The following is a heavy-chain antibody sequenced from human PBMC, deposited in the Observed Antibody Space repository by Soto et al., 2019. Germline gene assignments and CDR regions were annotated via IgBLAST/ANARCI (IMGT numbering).Heavy chain of an antibody. V-gene: IGHV1-69*13. D-gene: IGHD2-21*02. Sequence: GASVKVSCKASAGTFSSYAISWVGQAAGQGLEGTGRIIPIFGTSNYAQTVQGRVTITAEESTKTAYVEVNSLTYKDTAGYYCARAVVVTAIPPYYYGIDVWGQGTTVTVSS. J-gene: IGHJ6*02. CDR3: ARAVVVTAIPPYYYGIDV. CDR2: IIPIFGTS. CDR1: AGTFSSYA.